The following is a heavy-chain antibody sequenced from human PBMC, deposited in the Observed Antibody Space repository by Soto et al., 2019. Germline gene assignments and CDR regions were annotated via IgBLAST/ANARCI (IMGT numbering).Heavy chain of an antibody. V-gene: IGHV3-23*01. J-gene: IGHJ5*02. CDR3: TARYSTSMTYSPS. D-gene: IGHD4-17*01. Sequence: SVKGRFTISRDNSKNTLYLQMSSLRAEDTATYYCTARYSTSMTYSPSWGQGILVTVSS.